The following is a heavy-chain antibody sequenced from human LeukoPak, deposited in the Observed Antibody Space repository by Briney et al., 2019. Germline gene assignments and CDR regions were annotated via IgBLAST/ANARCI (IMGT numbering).Heavy chain of an antibody. CDR1: GFTFSSYS. V-gene: IGHV3-48*02. D-gene: IGHD2-21*02. J-gene: IGHJ3*02. CDR2: ISSSSSTI. CDR3: ARATHAYCGGDCYPADAFDT. Sequence: GGSLRLSCAASGFTFSSYSMNWVRQAPGKGLEWVSYISSSSSTIYYADSVKGRFTISRDNAKNSLYLQMNSLRDEDTAVYYCARATHAYCGGDCYPADAFDTWGQGTMVTVSS.